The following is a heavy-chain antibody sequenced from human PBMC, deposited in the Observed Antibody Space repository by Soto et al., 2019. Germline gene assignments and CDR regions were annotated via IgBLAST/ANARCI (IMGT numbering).Heavy chain of an antibody. V-gene: IGHV3-33*01. CDR2: IWYDGSNK. Sequence: PGGSLRLSCAASGFTFSSYGMHWVRQAPGKGLEWVAVIWYDGSNKYYADSVKGRFTISRGNSKNTLYLQMNSLRAEDTAVYYCAREGSSSGWKTYYYYYGMDVWG. CDR1: GFTFSSYG. D-gene: IGHD6-19*01. J-gene: IGHJ6*02. CDR3: AREGSSSGWKTYYYYYGMDV.